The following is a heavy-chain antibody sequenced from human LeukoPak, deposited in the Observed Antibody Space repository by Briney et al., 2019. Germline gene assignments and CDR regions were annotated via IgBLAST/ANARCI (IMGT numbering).Heavy chain of an antibody. CDR2: ISSNSNYI. J-gene: IGHJ4*02. Sequence: GGSLRLSCAVSGITPSNYGMSWVRQAPGKGLEWVASISSNSNYIYTANSIRGRFTIPRDNAKDSLFLQMTSLRPEDTAVFYCAKGPFGSGSPYPFDFWGQGALVTVSS. D-gene: IGHD3-10*01. CDR3: AKGPFGSGSPYPFDF. CDR1: GITPSNYG. V-gene: IGHV3-21*01.